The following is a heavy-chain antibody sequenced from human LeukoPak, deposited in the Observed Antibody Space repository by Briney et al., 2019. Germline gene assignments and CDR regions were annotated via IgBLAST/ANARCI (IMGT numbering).Heavy chain of an antibody. CDR2: ISYDGSKK. CDR1: GFTFSSYA. V-gene: IGHV3-30-3*01. D-gene: IGHD5-12*01. J-gene: IGHJ6*02. Sequence: HPGRSLRLSCAASGFTFSSYAMHWVRQAPGKGLEWVAVISYDGSKKYYADAVKGRFTISRDNSKNTLYLQMNSLRAEDTAVYYCARERAATSGMDVWGQGTTVTVSS. CDR3: ARERAATSGMDV.